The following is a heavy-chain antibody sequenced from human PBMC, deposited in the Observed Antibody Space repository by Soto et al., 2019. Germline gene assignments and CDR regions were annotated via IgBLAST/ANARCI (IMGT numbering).Heavy chain of an antibody. V-gene: IGHV4-34*01. Sequence: SETLSLTCAVYGGSFSGYYWSWIRQPPGKGLEWIGEINHSGSTNYNPSIKSRVTTSVDTSKNQFSLKLSSVTAADTAVYYCVRGGDYYGSGSYYLFDYWGQGTLVTVSS. J-gene: IGHJ4*02. D-gene: IGHD3-10*01. CDR2: INHSGST. CDR1: GGSFSGYY. CDR3: VRGGDYYGSGSYYLFDY.